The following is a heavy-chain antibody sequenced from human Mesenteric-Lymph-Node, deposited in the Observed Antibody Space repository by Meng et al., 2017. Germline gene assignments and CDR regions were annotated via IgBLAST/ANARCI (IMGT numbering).Heavy chain of an antibody. J-gene: IGHJ3*02. CDR2: ISSSGSTI. CDR1: GFTFSDYY. Sequence: GESLKISCAASGFTFSDYYMSWIRQAPGKGLEWVSYISSSGSTIYYADSVKGRFTISRDNAKNSLYLQMNSLRAEDTAVYYCARVRNDAFDIWGQGTMVTVSS. V-gene: IGHV3-11*01. D-gene: IGHD4/OR15-4a*01. CDR3: ARVRNDAFDI.